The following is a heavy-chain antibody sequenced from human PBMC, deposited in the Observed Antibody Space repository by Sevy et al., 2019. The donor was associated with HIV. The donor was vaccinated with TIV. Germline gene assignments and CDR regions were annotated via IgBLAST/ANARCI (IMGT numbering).Heavy chain of an antibody. CDR2: ISGSGGST. CDR1: GFTFSSYA. V-gene: IGHV3-23*01. D-gene: IGHD3-22*01. J-gene: IGHJ4*02. Sequence: GGSLRLSCAASGFTFSSYAMSWVRQAPGKGLEWVSAISGSGGSTYYADSVKGRFTISRDNSKKTLYLQMNSLRAEDTAVYYCAKGSYDSSGYYFGYWGQGTLVTVSS. CDR3: AKGSYDSSGYYFGY.